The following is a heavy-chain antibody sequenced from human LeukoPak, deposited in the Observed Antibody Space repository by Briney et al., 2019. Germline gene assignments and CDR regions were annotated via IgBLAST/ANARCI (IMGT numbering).Heavy chain of an antibody. CDR3: ARLSGYDGGFDP. Sequence: SETLSLTCTVSGDSMSTYFWSWIRRPPGKGLEWIGFSYYNGNTDYSPSLKSRVTISVDTSKNQLSLKLTSVPAADTAVYFCARLSGYDGGFDPWGKGTLVTVSS. J-gene: IGHJ5*02. CDR2: SYYNGNT. D-gene: IGHD5-12*01. CDR1: GDSMSTYF. V-gene: IGHV4-59*08.